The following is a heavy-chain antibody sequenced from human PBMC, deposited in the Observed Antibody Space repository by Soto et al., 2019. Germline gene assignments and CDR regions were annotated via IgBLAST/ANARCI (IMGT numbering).Heavy chain of an antibody. Sequence: SLRLSCAASGFTFSSYGMHWVRQAPGKGLEWVAVISYDGSNKYYADSVKGRFTISRDNSKNTLYLQMNSLRAEDTAVYYCAKETYGYYYYYGMDVWGQGTTVTVSS. V-gene: IGHV3-30*18. CDR3: AKETYGYYYYYGMDV. CDR1: GFTFSSYG. D-gene: IGHD3-10*01. CDR2: ISYDGSNK. J-gene: IGHJ6*02.